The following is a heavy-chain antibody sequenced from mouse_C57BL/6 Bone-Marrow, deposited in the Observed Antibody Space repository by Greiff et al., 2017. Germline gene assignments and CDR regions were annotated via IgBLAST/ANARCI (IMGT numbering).Heavy chain of an antibody. V-gene: IGHV1-55*01. Sequence: QVQLQQPGAELVKPGASVKMSCKASGYTFTSYWITWVKQRPGQGLEWIGDIYPGSGSTNYNEKFKSKATLTVDTSSSTAYMQLSSLTSESSAVYDCAREESYYGSGMDYWGQGTSVTVSS. CDR3: AREESYYGSGMDY. CDR1: GYTFTSYW. D-gene: IGHD1-1*01. J-gene: IGHJ4*01. CDR2: IYPGSGST.